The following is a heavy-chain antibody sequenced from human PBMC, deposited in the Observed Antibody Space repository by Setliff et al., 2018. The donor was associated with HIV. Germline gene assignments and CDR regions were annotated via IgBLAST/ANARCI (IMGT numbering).Heavy chain of an antibody. CDR3: ARGVGPQSPLFHFDL. Sequence: SETLSLTCTVSGGSISSGSYYWSWIRQPAGKGLEWIGRIYTSGNTNSNPSLKRRVTISVDTSKNQFSLRLTSVTAEDTAVYYCARGVGPQSPLFHFDLWGQGTLVTVSS. J-gene: IGHJ4*02. CDR2: IYTSGNT. V-gene: IGHV4-61*02. CDR1: GGSISSGSYY. D-gene: IGHD2-21*01.